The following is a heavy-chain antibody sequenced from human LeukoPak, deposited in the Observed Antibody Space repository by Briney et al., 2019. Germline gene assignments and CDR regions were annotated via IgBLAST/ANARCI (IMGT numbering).Heavy chain of an antibody. CDR3: ASGYYGSGSYLTP. CDR1: GFTFNSYW. D-gene: IGHD3-10*01. V-gene: IGHV3-74*01. J-gene: IGHJ5*02. Sequence: GGSLRLSCAASGFTFNSYWMHWVRHAPGKGLVWVSRMSGDGRSTSYADSVKGRFTISRGNAKNTLYLQMDSLRGEDTAVYYCASGYYGSGSYLTPWGQGTLVTVSS. CDR2: MSGDGRST.